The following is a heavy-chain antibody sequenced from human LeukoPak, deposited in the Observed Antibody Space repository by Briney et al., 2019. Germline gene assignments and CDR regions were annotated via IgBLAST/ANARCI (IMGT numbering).Heavy chain of an antibody. CDR2: IIPILGIA. CDR1: GGTFSSYT. J-gene: IGHJ6*02. V-gene: IGHV1-69*02. D-gene: IGHD3-10*01. Sequence: ASVKASCKASGGTFSSYTISWVRQAPGQGLEWMGRIIPILGIANYAQKFQGRVTITADKSTSTAYMELSSLRSEDTAVYYCAHSGSYYQYYYGMDVWGQGTTVTVSS. CDR3: AHSGSYYQYYYGMDV.